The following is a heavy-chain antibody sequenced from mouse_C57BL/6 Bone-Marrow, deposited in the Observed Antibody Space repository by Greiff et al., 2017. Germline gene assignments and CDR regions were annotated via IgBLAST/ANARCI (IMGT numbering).Heavy chain of an antibody. Sequence: EVQLQQSGPELVKPGASVKISCKASGYTFTDYYMNWVKQSHGKSLEWIGDINPNNGGTSYNQKFKGKATLTVDKSSSTAYMELRSLTSEDSAVYYCASRDGYYFFYAMDYWGQGTSVTVSS. V-gene: IGHV1-26*01. CDR3: ASRDGYYFFYAMDY. CDR2: INPNNGGT. CDR1: GYTFTDYY. D-gene: IGHD2-3*01. J-gene: IGHJ4*01.